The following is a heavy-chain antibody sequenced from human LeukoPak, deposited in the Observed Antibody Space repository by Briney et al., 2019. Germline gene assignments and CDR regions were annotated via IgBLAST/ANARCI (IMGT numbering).Heavy chain of an antibody. Sequence: SETLSLTCTVSDGSISSAYRWTWIRQSAGKGLEWIGRVDTSGSTKYNPSLKSLVTISFDTSKNQFSLRLTSVTAADTAVYYCTSGEYTQGSDAWGQGTMVTVTS. CDR2: VDTSGST. D-gene: IGHD4-17*01. V-gene: IGHV4-61*02. J-gene: IGHJ3*01. CDR1: DGSISSAYR. CDR3: TSGEYTQGSDA.